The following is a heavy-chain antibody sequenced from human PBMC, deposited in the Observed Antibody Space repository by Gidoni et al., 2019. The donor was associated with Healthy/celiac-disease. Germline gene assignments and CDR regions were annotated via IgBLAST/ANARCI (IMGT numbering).Heavy chain of an antibody. J-gene: IGHJ1*01. V-gene: IGHV3-30-3*01. Sequence: QVQLVESGGGVVQHGRSLRLSCAAHGFTFRSYAMHWVRHAPGKGLEWVAVISYDGSNKYYADSVKGRFTISRDNSKNTLYLQMTSLRAEDTAVYYCARDCFVAGVRGPGCFQHWGQGTLVTVSS. D-gene: IGHD2-21*01. CDR2: ISYDGSNK. CDR1: GFTFRSYA. CDR3: ARDCFVAGVRGPGCFQH.